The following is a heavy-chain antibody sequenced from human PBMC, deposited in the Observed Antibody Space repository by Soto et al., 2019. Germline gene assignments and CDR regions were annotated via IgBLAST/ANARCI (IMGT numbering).Heavy chain of an antibody. CDR1: GGSIRSSSW. J-gene: IGHJ3*02. CDR2: IYHARSP. D-gene: IGHD3-10*01. Sequence: QVQLLESGPGLVKPSGTLSLNCAVSGGSIRSSSWWNWLRQSPWKGLEWIGEIYHARSPNSNPSFHSRVTISADTAKNFFSLRLTSVTAADTAMYYCARASSFRGDFDIWGEGTAVTVSS. V-gene: IGHV4-4*02. CDR3: ARASSFRGDFDI.